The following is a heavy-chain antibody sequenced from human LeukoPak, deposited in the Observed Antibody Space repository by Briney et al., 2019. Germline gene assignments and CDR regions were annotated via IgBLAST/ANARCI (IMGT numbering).Heavy chain of an antibody. CDR3: ARRSSSGWYFYYYYYGMDV. CDR2: ISYSGST. Sequence: PSETLSLTCTVSGGSISSYYWSWIRQPPGKGLEWIGYISYSGSTNYNPSLKSRVTISVDTSKNQFSLKLSSVTAADTAVYYCARRSSSGWYFYYYYYGMDVWGQGTTVTVSS. V-gene: IGHV4-59*08. J-gene: IGHJ6*02. D-gene: IGHD6-19*01. CDR1: GGSISSYY.